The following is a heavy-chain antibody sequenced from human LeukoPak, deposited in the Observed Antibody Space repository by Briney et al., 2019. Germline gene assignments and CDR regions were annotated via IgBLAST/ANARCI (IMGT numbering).Heavy chain of an antibody. CDR3: AKALVRGDFDY. Sequence: GGSLRLSCAASGFTFSSYAMSWVRQAPGKGLEWVSGFSGSGDSTYYADSVKGRFTISRDNSKNTLYLLMNSLRAEDTAIYYCAKALVRGDFDYWGQGTLVTVSS. D-gene: IGHD3-10*01. CDR2: FSGSGDST. V-gene: IGHV3-23*01. J-gene: IGHJ4*02. CDR1: GFTFSSYA.